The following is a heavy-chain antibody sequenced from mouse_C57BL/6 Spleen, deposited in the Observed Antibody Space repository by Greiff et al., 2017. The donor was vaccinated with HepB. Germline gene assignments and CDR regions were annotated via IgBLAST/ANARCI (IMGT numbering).Heavy chain of an antibody. Sequence: EVKLVESGGGLVQSGRSLRLSCATSGFTFSDFYMEWVRQSPGKGLEWVAAIRNKANDYTTEYSASVKGRFIVSRDTTQSILYLQMNALRAEDTASYYCARDASYYYGSSTFAYWGQGTLVTVSA. CDR2: IRNKANDYTT. V-gene: IGHV7-1*01. CDR3: ARDASYYYGSSTFAY. CDR1: GFTFSDFY. D-gene: IGHD1-1*01. J-gene: IGHJ3*01.